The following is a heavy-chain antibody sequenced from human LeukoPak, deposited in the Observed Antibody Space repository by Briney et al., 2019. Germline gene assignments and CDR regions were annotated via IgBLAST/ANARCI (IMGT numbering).Heavy chain of an antibody. D-gene: IGHD3-3*01. J-gene: IGHJ4*02. CDR3: ARLTTYYDFWSGSSDYFDY. CDR2: ISAYNGST. V-gene: IGHV1-18*01. CDR1: GYTFTSYG. Sequence: ASVKVSCKASGYTFTSYGISWVRQAPGQGLEWMGWISAYNGSTNYAHKLQGRVTMTTDTSTSTAYMELRSLRSDDTDVYYCARLTTYYDFWSGSSDYFDYWGQGTLVTVSS.